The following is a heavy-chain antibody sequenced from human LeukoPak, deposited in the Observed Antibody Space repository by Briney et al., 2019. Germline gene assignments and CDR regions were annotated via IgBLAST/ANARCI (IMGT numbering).Heavy chain of an antibody. V-gene: IGHV4-34*01. CDR1: GGSFSGYY. D-gene: IGHD3-10*01. Sequence: PSETLSLTCAVYGGSFSGYYWSWIRQPPGKGLEWIGEINHSGSTNYNPSLKSRVTISVDTSKNQFSLKLSSVTAADTAVYYCARGNVVQGIDYWGQGTLVTVSS. CDR2: INHSGST. J-gene: IGHJ4*02. CDR3: ARGNVVQGIDY.